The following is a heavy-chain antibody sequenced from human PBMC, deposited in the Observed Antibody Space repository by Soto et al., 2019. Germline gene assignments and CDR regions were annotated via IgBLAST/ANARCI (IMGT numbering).Heavy chain of an antibody. D-gene: IGHD4-17*01. CDR2: IIPIFGTA. Sequence: QVQLVQSGAEVKKPGSSVKVSCKASGGTFSSYAISWVRQAPGQGLEWMGGIIPIFGTANYAQKFQGRVTITADESTSTAYMELSSLRSEDTAVYYCARGLSDYGDFPPYYFAYWGQGTLVTVSS. J-gene: IGHJ4*02. CDR3: ARGLSDYGDFPPYYFAY. V-gene: IGHV1-69*01. CDR1: GGTFSSYA.